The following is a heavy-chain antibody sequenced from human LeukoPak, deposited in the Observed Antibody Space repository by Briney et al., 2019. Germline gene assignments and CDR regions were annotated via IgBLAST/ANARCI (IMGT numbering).Heavy chain of an antibody. D-gene: IGHD4-17*01. V-gene: IGHV4-59*08. CDR1: GVSISTYY. CDR2: VYYSGIT. J-gene: IGHJ4*02. CDR3: ARHLTSGDYFDY. Sequence: SETLSLTCTVSGVSISTYYWSWLRQPPGKGLEWIGSVYYSGITDYNPSLKSRVTISVDTSKSQFSLKLSSVTAADTAVYYCARHLTSGDYFDYWGQGTLVTVSS.